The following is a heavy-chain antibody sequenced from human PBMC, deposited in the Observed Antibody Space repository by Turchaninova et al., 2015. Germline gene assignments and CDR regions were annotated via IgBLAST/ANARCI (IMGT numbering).Heavy chain of an antibody. V-gene: IGHV4-38-2*01. Sequence: QVQLQESGPGLVKPSETLSPNCSVSYYSISSGFYWAWIRQPPGKGLEWIGSIYPSGITYYTPSLKSRVTISVDTSKNQFSLKLNSVTAADTAVYYCARQGYRNFHDFWGQGTLVTVSS. J-gene: IGHJ4*01. CDR3: ARQGYRNFHDF. CDR1: YYSISSGFY. D-gene: IGHD1-14*01. CDR2: IYPSGIT.